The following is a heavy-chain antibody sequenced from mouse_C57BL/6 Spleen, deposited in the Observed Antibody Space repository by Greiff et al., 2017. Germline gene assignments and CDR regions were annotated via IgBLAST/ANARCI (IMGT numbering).Heavy chain of an antibody. Sequence: QVQLQQPGAELVRPGPSVTLSCKASGYTFTSYWMHWVKPRPGQGLEWIGVIDPSDSYTNDNQKFKGKATLTVDTSSSTAYMQLSSLTSEDSAGYYWAILGGWFAYWGQGTLVTVSA. CDR3: AILGGWFAY. V-gene: IGHV1-59*01. CDR1: GYTFTSYW. CDR2: IDPSDSYT. J-gene: IGHJ3*01.